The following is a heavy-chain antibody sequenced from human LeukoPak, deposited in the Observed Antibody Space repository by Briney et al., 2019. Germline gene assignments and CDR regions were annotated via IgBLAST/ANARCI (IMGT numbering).Heavy chain of an antibody. Sequence: HPGGSLRLSCTASGFTFGDYAMSWVRQAPGKGLEWVGFIRSKADGGTTEYAASVKGRFTISRDDSKSIAYLQMNSLKTEDTAVYYCTRDAMVRGVIEDYWGEGTLVTVSS. CDR3: TRDAMVRGVIEDY. J-gene: IGHJ4*02. CDR2: IRSKADGGTT. V-gene: IGHV3-49*04. D-gene: IGHD3-10*01. CDR1: GFTFGDYA.